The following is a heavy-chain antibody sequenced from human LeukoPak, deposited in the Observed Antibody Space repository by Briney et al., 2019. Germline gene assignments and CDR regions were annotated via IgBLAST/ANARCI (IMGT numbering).Heavy chain of an antibody. V-gene: IGHV3-9*01. CDR2: ISWNSGSI. CDR1: GFTFDDYA. J-gene: IGHJ4*02. Sequence: GGSLRLSCAASGFTFDDYAMHWVRQAPGKGLEWVSGISWNSGSIGYADSVQGRFTISRDNAKNSLYLQMNSLRAEDTALYYCAKVYCSSTSCYTGFDYWGQGTLVTVSS. CDR3: AKVYCSSTSCYTGFDY. D-gene: IGHD2-2*02.